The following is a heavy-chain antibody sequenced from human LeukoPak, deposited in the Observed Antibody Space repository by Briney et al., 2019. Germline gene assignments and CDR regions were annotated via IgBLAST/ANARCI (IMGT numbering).Heavy chain of an antibody. D-gene: IGHD2/OR15-2a*01. Sequence: PSETLSLTCAVYGGTFSGYYWSWLRQPPGKGLEWVGEINHSGSTNYNPSLKSRVTITVDTSKTQFSLKLSSVTAADTAVYYCARGLSNSIWGQGTLVTVSS. J-gene: IGHJ4*02. CDR1: GGTFSGYY. V-gene: IGHV4-34*01. CDR3: ARGLSNSI. CDR2: INHSGST.